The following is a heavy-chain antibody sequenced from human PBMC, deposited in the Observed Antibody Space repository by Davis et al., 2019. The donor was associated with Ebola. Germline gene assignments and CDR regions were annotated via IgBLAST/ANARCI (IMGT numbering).Heavy chain of an antibody. V-gene: IGHV3-23*01. CDR2: ISASSST. CDR3: AKGSLYGSRSITAGMDV. J-gene: IGHJ6*02. Sequence: PGGSLRLSCAASGFTFTSYSMTWVRQAPGKGLEWVSGISASSSTYYADSVKGRFTFSRDNSKNTLYLQMNSLRAEDTAVYYCAKGSLYGSRSITAGMDVWGQGTKVTVSS. CDR1: GFTFTSYS. D-gene: IGHD4-17*01.